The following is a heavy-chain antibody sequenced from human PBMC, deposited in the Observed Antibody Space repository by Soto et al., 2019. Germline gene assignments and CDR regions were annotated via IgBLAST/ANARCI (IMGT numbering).Heavy chain of an antibody. V-gene: IGHV5-51*01. D-gene: IGHD5-12*01. CDR2: IYPGDSDT. Sequence: GESLKISCKGSGYRFTSYWIGWVRQMTGKGLEWMGIIYPGDSDTRYSPSFQGQVTISADKSISTAYLQWSSLKASDTAMYYCARQRGGSIYYYGMDVWGQGTTVTVSS. CDR3: ARQRGGSIYYYGMDV. J-gene: IGHJ6*02. CDR1: GYRFTSYW.